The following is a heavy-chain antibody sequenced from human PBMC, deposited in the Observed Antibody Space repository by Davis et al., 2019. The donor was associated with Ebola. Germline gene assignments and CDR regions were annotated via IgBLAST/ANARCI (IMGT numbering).Heavy chain of an antibody. CDR3: ARHAAGYSRISDAFDI. CDR2: IYYSGST. Sequence: MPSETLSLTCTVSGGSISSYYWGWIRQPPGKGLEWIGSIYYSGSTYYNPSLKSRVTISVDTSKNQFSLKLSSVTAADTAVYYCARHAAGYSRISDAFDIWGQGTMVTVSS. D-gene: IGHD6-13*01. CDR1: GGSISSYY. V-gene: IGHV4-39*01. J-gene: IGHJ3*02.